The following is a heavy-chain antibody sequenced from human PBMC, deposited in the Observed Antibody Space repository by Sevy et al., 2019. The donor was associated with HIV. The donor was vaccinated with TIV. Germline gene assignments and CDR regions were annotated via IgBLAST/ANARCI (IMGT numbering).Heavy chain of an antibody. CDR2: IAHDGGNK. CDR1: GFTFNTHA. J-gene: IGHJ4*02. V-gene: IGHV3-30*04. Sequence: GGSLRLSCAASGFTFNTHAMHWVRQAPGKGLEWVALIAHDGGNKYYADSVKGRFIISRDNSKNMLYLQMSSLRTEDTAVYYCARVGSGWDFWGQGTLVTVSS. CDR3: ARVGSGWDF. D-gene: IGHD6-19*01.